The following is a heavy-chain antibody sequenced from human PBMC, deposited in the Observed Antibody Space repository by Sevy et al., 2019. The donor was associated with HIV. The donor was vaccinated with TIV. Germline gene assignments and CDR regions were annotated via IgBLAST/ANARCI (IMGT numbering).Heavy chain of an antibody. D-gene: IGHD6-19*01. CDR2: ISYDGSSK. Sequence: GGSLRLSCAASGFSVSTHAMHWVRQAPGKGLEWVALISYDGSSKYYADSVKGRLTISRDNSKNTLYLQMSSVRPDDTAVYYCTRDAGYSTGWYPSDYWGQGTLVTVSS. V-gene: IGHV3-30-3*01. CDR1: GFSVSTHA. J-gene: IGHJ4*02. CDR3: TRDAGYSTGWYPSDY.